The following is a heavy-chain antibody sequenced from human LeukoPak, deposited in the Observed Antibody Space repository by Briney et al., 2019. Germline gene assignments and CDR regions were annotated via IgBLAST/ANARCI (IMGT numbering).Heavy chain of an antibody. CDR2: INPNSGGT. CDR3: ARGGWVRGVITRDGLNY. V-gene: IGHV1-2*02. CDR1: GYTFTSYD. D-gene: IGHD3-10*01. Sequence: ASVKVSCKASGYTFTSYDINWVRQAPGQGLEWMGWINPNSGGTNYAQKFQGRVTMTRDTSISTAYMELSRLRSDDTAVYYCARGGWVRGVITRDGLNYWGQGTLVTVSS. J-gene: IGHJ4*02.